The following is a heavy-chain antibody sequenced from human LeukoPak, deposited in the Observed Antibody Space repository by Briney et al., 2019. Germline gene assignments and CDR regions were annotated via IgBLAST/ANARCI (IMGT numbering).Heavy chain of an antibody. CDR2: INHSGST. V-gene: IGHV4-34*01. CDR1: GGSFSGYY. J-gene: IGHJ4*02. CDR3: ARGQSNDWAY. D-gene: IGHD1-1*01. Sequence: SETLSLTCAVYGGSFSGYYWSWIRQPPGKGLEWIGEINHSGSTNYNPSLKSRVTISVDTSRNQLSLKLSSVTAADTAVYYCARGQSNDWAYWGQGTLVTVPS.